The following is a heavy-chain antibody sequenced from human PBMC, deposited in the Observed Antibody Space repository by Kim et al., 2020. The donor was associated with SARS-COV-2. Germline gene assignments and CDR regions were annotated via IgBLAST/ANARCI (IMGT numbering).Heavy chain of an antibody. D-gene: IGHD4-4*01. CDR3: ARDSPSRSNFYGVDY. J-gene: IGHJ4*02. Sequence: HTPKRRVTISVDTSKNQFSLKLSSVTAADTAVYYCARDSPSRSNFYGVDYWGQGTLVTVSS. V-gene: IGHV4-59*01.